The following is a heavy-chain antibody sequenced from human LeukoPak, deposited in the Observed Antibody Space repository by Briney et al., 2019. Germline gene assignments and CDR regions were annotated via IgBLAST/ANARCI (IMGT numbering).Heavy chain of an antibody. CDR2: ISSGSTYI. V-gene: IGHV3-21*01. CDR3: ARSPLDYCTSTSCYGY. Sequence: GGSLRLSCSASGFTFNTYTMTWVRQAPGKGLEWISSISSGSTYIYYADSVTGRFIISRDSAKNSLYLQMNTLRAEDTAVYYCARSPLDYCTSTSCYGYWGQGTLVTVSS. J-gene: IGHJ4*02. CDR1: GFTFNTYT. D-gene: IGHD2-2*01.